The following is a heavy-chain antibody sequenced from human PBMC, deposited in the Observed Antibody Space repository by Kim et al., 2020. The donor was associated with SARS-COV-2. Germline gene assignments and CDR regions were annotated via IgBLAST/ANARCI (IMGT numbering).Heavy chain of an antibody. CDR1: GGSFSGHF. CDR2: INHSGNA. CDR3: ARNRPGCSGGNCHSTFDS. D-gene: IGHD2-15*01. J-gene: IGHJ5*01. V-gene: IGHV4-34*01. Sequence: SETLSLTCSVHGGSFSGHFWSWIRQPPGKGLEWIGDINHSGNANYSPSLKSRVTISIDTSMNQFSLKLSSVTAADTAVYYCARNRPGCSGGNCHSTFDSWGQGTLVTVSS.